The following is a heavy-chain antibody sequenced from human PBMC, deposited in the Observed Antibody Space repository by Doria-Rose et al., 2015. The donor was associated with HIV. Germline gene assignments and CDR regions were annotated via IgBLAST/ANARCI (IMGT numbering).Heavy chain of an antibody. J-gene: IGHJ4*02. CDR1: GYTFTGYY. V-gene: IGHV1-2*04. D-gene: IGHD6-13*01. CDR2: INPNSGGT. Sequence: QLQESGAEVKKPGASVKVSCKASGYTFTGYYMHWVRQAPGQGLEWMGWINPNSGGTNYAQKFQGWVTMTRDTSISTAYMELSRLRSDDTAVYYCAREGAESSSWYENPLDYWGQGTLVTVSS. CDR3: AREGAESSSWYENPLDY.